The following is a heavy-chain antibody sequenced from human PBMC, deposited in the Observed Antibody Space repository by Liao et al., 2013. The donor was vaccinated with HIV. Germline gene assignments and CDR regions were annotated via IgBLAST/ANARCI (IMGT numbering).Heavy chain of an antibody. CDR1: GDSTSSYY. D-gene: IGHD1-26*01. J-gene: IGHJ2*01. V-gene: IGHV4-4*07. CDR3: ARDLSYASTSYWYFDL. CDR2: VYHSGST. Sequence: QVQLQESGPGLVKPSETLSLTCTVSGDSTSSYYWNWLRQPAGKGLEWIGRVYHSGSTNYNPSLKSRVTISIDTSKNQFSLELTSVTAADTAIYYCARDLSYASTSYWYFDLWAVAPWSLSPQ.